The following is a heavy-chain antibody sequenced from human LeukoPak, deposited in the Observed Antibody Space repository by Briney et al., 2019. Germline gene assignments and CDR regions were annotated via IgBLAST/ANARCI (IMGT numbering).Heavy chain of an antibody. J-gene: IGHJ6*03. V-gene: IGHV1-69*01. CDR1: GGTFSSYA. CDR3: AKGGLEQLGGYYYYYMDV. D-gene: IGHD6-6*01. Sequence: SVKVSCKASGGTFSSYAISWVRQAPGQGLEWMGGIIPIFGTANYAQKFQGRVAITADESTSTAYMELSSLRSEDTAVYYCAKGGLEQLGGYYYYYMDVWGKGTTVTVSS. CDR2: IIPIFGTA.